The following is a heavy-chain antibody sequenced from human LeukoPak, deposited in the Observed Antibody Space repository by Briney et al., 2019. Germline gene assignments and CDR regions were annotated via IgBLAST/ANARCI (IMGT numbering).Heavy chain of an antibody. D-gene: IGHD3-10*01. CDR3: ARTRVWRDMVRGVIIPYYFDY. CDR1: GGTFISYA. J-gene: IGHJ4*02. Sequence: SVKVSCKASGGTFISYAISWVRQAPGQGLEGMGGIIPIFGTANYAQKFQGRVTITTDESTSTAYMELSSLRSEDTAVYYCARTRVWRDMVRGVIIPYYFDYGGQGTLGTVSS. V-gene: IGHV1-69*05. CDR2: IIPIFGTA.